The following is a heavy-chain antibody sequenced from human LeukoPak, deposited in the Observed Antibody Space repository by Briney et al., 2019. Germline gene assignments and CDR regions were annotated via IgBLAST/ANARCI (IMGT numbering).Heavy chain of an antibody. CDR2: IGRSGGGI. D-gene: IGHD7-27*01. V-gene: IGHV3-23*01. Sequence: GVSLRLSCAASGFTFSTYTMYWVRHPPGKGLEWVSIIGRSGGGIHYADSVKGRFAISRDNSKNALYLQMNSLRVEDTAVYYCAIDPNWGTHSWGQGVLVTVSS. CDR1: GFTFSTYT. J-gene: IGHJ4*02. CDR3: AIDPNWGTHS.